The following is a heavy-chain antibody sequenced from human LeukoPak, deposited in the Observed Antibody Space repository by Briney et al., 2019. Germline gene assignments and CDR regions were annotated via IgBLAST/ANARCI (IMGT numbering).Heavy chain of an antibody. CDR3: ARYRGSSSNYAWFDY. J-gene: IGHJ4*02. V-gene: IGHV3-23*01. CDR2: ISGSGSST. D-gene: IGHD4-11*01. Sequence: GGSLRLSCAASGSTFSYAMAWVRQAPGKGLEWVSAISGSGSSTNYGDSVKGRFTISRDESKNTLYLQMNSLRAEDTAVYYCARYRGSSSNYAWFDYWGQGTLVTVSS. CDR1: GSTFSYA.